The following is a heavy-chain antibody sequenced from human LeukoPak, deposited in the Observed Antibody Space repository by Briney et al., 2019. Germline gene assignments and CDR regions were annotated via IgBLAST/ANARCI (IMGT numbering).Heavy chain of an antibody. D-gene: IGHD3-10*01. J-gene: IGHJ6*03. CDR3: ARDRGFMVRGSRRGYDDYYYYMDV. Sequence: SETLSLTCTVSGGSISSSPYYWGWIRRPPGKGLEWIGGIYYSGSTYYNPSLKSRVTISVDTSKNQFSLKLSSVTAADTAVYYCARDRGFMVRGSRRGYDDYYYYMDVWGKGTTVTISS. CDR1: GGSISSSPYY. V-gene: IGHV4-39*07. CDR2: IYYSGST.